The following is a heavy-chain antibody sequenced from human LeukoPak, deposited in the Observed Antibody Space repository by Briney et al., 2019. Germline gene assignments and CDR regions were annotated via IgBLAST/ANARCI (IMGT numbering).Heavy chain of an antibody. Sequence: SETLSLTCAVSGGSFTGYYWSWIRQSPGKGLEWIGEISHAGSTTYNPSLKNRVIISLDTSKNHVSLSLSSLTAADTAVYYCARDMTTTPGAYDYWGQGALVTVSS. CDR2: ISHAGST. D-gene: IGHD4-11*01. V-gene: IGHV4-34*01. CDR1: GGSFTGYY. J-gene: IGHJ4*02. CDR3: ARDMTTTPGAYDY.